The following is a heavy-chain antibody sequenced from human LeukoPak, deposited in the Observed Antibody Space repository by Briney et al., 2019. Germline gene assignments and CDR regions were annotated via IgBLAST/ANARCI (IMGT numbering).Heavy chain of an antibody. Sequence: PGGSLRLSCVASVFARRVAWMSWGRQAPGKGLEWVGRLKSKTDGGTPDHAAPVKGRFTISRDDSRNTLYLQMNSLKTEDTGVYYCTTNVGAYLSRSGRYWRSFDSWGQGTPVTVSS. CDR2: LKSKTDGGTP. CDR3: TTNVGAYLSRSGRYWRSFDS. CDR1: VFARRVAW. J-gene: IGHJ4*02. V-gene: IGHV3-15*01. D-gene: IGHD3-10*01.